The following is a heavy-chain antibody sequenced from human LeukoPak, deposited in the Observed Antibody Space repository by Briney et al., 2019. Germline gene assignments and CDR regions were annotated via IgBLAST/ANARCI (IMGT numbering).Heavy chain of an antibody. V-gene: IGHV3-23*01. D-gene: IGHD6-13*01. CDR3: AKAKGSSWYGRH. CDR1: GLTFSSYA. CDR2: IGGSGTST. Sequence: PGGSLRLSCAASGLTFSSYAMSWVRQAPGKGLEWVSTIGGSGTSTYYADPVKGRFTISRDNSKNTLYLQMNSLRAEDTAVYYCAKAKGSSWYGRHWGQGTLVTVSS. J-gene: IGHJ4*02.